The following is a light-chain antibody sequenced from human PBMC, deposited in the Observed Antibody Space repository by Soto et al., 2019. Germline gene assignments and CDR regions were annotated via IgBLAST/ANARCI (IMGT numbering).Light chain of an antibody. Sequence: EIVLTQSPATLSLSPGERATLSCRASQSVSSYLAWYQQKPGQSPRLLIYNASNRVTGIPARFSGSGSGTDFTLTISRLEPEDFAVYYCQKRSNWPPITYGQGTRQEIK. CDR1: QSVSSY. J-gene: IGKJ5*01. CDR2: NAS. CDR3: QKRSNWPPIT. V-gene: IGKV3-11*01.